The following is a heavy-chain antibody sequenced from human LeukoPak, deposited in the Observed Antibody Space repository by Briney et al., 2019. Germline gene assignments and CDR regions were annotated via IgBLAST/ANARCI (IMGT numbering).Heavy chain of an antibody. V-gene: IGHV3-7*01. Sequence: PGGSLRLSGAASGFTFSSYWMSWVRQAPGKGLEWVANIKQDGSEKYYVDSVKGRFTISRDNAKNSLYLQMNSLRAEDTAVYYCARDHIVGATNFDDWGQGTLVTVSS. J-gene: IGHJ4*02. CDR3: ARDHIVGATNFDD. D-gene: IGHD1-26*01. CDR2: IKQDGSEK. CDR1: GFTFSSYW.